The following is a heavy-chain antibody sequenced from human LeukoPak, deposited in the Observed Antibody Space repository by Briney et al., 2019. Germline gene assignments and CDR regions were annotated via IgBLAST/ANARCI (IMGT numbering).Heavy chain of an antibody. CDR1: GYTFTSYG. CDR2: ISAYNGNT. Sequence: GGSVKVSCKASGYTFTSYGISWVRQAPGQGLEWMGWISAYNGNTNYAQKLQGRVTMTTDTSTSTAYMELRSLRSDDTAVYYCARLPPTAMVSGYFDYWGQGTLVTVSS. V-gene: IGHV1-18*01. D-gene: IGHD5-18*01. CDR3: ARLPPTAMVSGYFDY. J-gene: IGHJ4*02.